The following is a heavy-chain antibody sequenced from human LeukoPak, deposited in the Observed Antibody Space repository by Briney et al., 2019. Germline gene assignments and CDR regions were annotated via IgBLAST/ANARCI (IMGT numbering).Heavy chain of an antibody. CDR2: INPNSGGT. V-gene: IGHV1-2*02. CDR1: GYTFTGYY. CDR3: ARGSPGNYYMDV. Sequence: GASVKVSCKASGYTFTGYYMHWVRQAPGQGLEWMGWINPNSGGTNYAQKFQGRVTMTRDTSITTAYMEVSTLRSDDTALYYCARGSPGNYYMDVWGKGTTVTVSS. J-gene: IGHJ6*03.